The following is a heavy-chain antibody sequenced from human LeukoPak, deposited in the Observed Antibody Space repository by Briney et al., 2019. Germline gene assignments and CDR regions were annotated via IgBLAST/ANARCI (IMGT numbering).Heavy chain of an antibody. CDR3: ETTRWLAPPPDY. Sequence: GGSLRLSCAASGFTFSMYQMLWVRQAPGKGLERVSRMNTDGTVTTYADPVKGRFTVSRDNTDNTMFLQMNRVGDEDASLYYCETTRWLAPPPDYWGQGTPVTVSS. CDR1: GFTFSMYQ. CDR2: MNTDGTVT. V-gene: IGHV3-74*01. J-gene: IGHJ4*02. D-gene: IGHD6-19*01.